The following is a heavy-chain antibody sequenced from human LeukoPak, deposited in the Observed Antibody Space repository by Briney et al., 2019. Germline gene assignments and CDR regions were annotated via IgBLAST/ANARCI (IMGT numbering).Heavy chain of an antibody. CDR3: ARYCSSTSCNDAFDM. D-gene: IGHD2-2*01. CDR1: AFTFRNYW. Sequence: GGSLRLSCEASAFTFRNYWMSRVRQAPGKGLEWVANIKHDGSEKYYVDSVKGRFTISRDNAKNSLYLQMNNLRAEDTAVYYCARYCSSTSCNDAFDMWGQGTMVTVSS. J-gene: IGHJ3*02. V-gene: IGHV3-7*01. CDR2: IKHDGSEK.